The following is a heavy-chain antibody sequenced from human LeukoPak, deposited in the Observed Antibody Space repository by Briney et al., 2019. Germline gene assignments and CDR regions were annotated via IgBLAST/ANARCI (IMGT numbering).Heavy chain of an antibody. CDR1: GFTFGDYT. V-gene: IGHV3-49*04. CDR2: IRSKAYGGTT. J-gene: IGHJ4*02. Sequence: DPGGSLRLSCTASGFTFGDYTMNWVRQAPGKGLEWVGFIRSKAYGGTTEYAATVKGRLTISRDGSKSIAYLQMNSLKTEDTAVYYCSRDPGGTYSGYNFLDYWGQGTLVTVSS. CDR3: SRDPGGTYSGYNFLDY. D-gene: IGHD5-12*01.